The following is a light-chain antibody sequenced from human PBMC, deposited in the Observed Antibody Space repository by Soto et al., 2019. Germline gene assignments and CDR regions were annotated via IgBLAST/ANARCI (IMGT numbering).Light chain of an antibody. J-gene: IGLJ1*01. CDR1: GSDIGAYNY. CDR3: CSLTTSHTYV. V-gene: IGLV2-14*03. CDR2: HVT. Sequence: QSALTQPASVSGSPGQSITISCTGSGSDIGAYNYVSWHQQHPGKAPKLMIYHVTYRPSGVSNRYSGSKSGNSASLTISGLQADDEADYYCCSLTTSHTYVFGSGTKVTV.